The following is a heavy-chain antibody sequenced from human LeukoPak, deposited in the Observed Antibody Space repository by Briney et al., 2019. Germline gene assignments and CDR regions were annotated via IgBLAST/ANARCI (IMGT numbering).Heavy chain of an antibody. D-gene: IGHD1-26*01. CDR1: GFTFTSYG. CDR3: AKGSRPNSGSYPDFDY. Sequence: PGGSLRLSCAASGFTFTSYGMTWVRQAPGKGLEWVSSISHSSSYIYYADSVKGRFTISRDNSKNKTYLQINSLRAEDTAVYYCAKGSRPNSGSYPDFDYWGQGTLVTVSS. V-gene: IGHV3-21*04. CDR2: ISHSSSYI. J-gene: IGHJ4*02.